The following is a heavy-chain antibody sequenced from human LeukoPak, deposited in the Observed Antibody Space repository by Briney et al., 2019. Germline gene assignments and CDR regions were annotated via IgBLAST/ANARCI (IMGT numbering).Heavy chain of an antibody. CDR2: INSDGRST. Sequence: GGSLRLSCAASGFTFRSYWMHWVRQAPGKGLLWVSRINSDGRSTNYADSVKGRFTISRDNAKNTLYLQMNSLRAEDTAVYYCARESAVAGIFDYWGQGTLVTVSS. D-gene: IGHD6-19*01. V-gene: IGHV3-74*01. J-gene: IGHJ4*02. CDR1: GFTFRSYW. CDR3: ARESAVAGIFDY.